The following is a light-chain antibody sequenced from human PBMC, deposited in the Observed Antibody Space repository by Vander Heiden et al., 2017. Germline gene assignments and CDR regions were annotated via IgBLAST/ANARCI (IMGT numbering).Light chain of an antibody. CDR3: QSYDSSLSGWV. CDR1: SSNIGAGYD. V-gene: IGLV1-40*01. Sequence: SALTQPPSVSGAPGQRVTISCTGSSSNIGAGYDVHWYQQLPGTAPKLLISANINRPSGVPDRFSGSKSGTSASLAITGLQAEDEADYYCQSYDSSLSGWVFGGGTKLTVL. CDR2: ANI. J-gene: IGLJ3*02.